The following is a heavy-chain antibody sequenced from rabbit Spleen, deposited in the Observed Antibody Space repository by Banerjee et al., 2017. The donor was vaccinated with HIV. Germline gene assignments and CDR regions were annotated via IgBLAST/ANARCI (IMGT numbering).Heavy chain of an antibody. Sequence: QSLEESGGDLVKPGTSLTLTCTASGFSFSSSYDMCWVRQAPGKGLEWIGCIYTGNGKTYYASWAKGRFPVSKASWTTVTLQMTSLTAADTASYFCARDLAGAIGWNFNLWGPGTLVTVS. CDR3: ARDLAGAIGWNFNL. J-gene: IGHJ4*01. V-gene: IGHV1S40*01. CDR2: IYTGNGKT. CDR1: GFSFSSSYD. D-gene: IGHD4-1*01.